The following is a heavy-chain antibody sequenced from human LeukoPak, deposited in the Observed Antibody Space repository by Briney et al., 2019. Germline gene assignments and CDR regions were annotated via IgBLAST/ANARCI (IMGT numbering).Heavy chain of an antibody. J-gene: IGHJ4*02. CDR3: VRDESAVPTFRFDY. Sequence: PGGSLRLSCAVSGFSLSNYWMSWVRQAPGQGLEWVGHIKEDGSEKNYVESVKGRFTIPRDNAKKSLYLQMNRLRAEDTAVYYCVRDESAVPTFRFDYWGQGTLVTVSS. V-gene: IGHV3-7*01. D-gene: IGHD4-17*01. CDR1: GFSLSNYW. CDR2: IKEDGSEK.